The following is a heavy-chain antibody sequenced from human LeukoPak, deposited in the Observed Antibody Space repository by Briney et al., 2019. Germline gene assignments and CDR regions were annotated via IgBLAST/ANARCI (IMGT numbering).Heavy chain of an antibody. J-gene: IGHJ4*02. V-gene: IGHV3-53*05. CDR2: IYSGGNT. CDR3: VKSKSSSSSKYYFDY. CDR1: GFTVSSNY. Sequence: GGSLRLSCAASGFTVSSNYMSWVRQAPGKGLEWVSLIYSGGNTYYADSVKGRFTISTDNSKNTLYLQMSSLRAEDTAVYYCVKSKSSSSSKYYFDYWGQGTLVTVSS. D-gene: IGHD6-6*01.